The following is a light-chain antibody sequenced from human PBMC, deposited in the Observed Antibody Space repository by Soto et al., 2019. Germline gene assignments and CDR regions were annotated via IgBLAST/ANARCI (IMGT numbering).Light chain of an antibody. J-gene: IGKJ4*01. CDR2: GAS. CDR1: QSVSSNH. CDR3: QQYGVSPT. Sequence: EIVLTQSPGTLSLSPGERATLSCRASQSVSSNHLAWYQQKPGQAPRLLIYGASTRASGIPDRFSGSGSGTDFTLTISRLEPEDLAVYYCQQYGVSPTFGGGTKVDIK. V-gene: IGKV3-20*01.